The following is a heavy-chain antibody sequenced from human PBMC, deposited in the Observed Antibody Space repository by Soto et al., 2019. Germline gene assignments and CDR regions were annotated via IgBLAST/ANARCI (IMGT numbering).Heavy chain of an antibody. J-gene: IGHJ5*02. CDR1: GYSISTYG. Sequence: GGSLRLSCAASGYSISTYGMHWVRQAPGKGLEWVAVISYDGSNKYYADSVKGRFTISRDNSKNTLYLQMNSLRAEDTAVYYCAKDAPRGIRYWFDPWGQGTLVTVSS. V-gene: IGHV3-30*18. CDR3: AKDAPRGIRYWFDP. CDR2: ISYDGSNK. D-gene: IGHD6-13*01.